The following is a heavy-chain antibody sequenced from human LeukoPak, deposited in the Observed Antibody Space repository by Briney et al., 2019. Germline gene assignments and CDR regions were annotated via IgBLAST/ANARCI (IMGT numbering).Heavy chain of an antibody. CDR1: VYTFTSYG. J-gene: IGHJ4*02. Sequence: ASVKVSCKASVYTFTSYGISWVRQAPGQGLEWMGWISAYNGNTNYAQKLQGRVTMTTDTSTSTAYMELRSLRSDDTAVYYCAGHYYDSSGYYPFDYWGQGTLVTVSS. V-gene: IGHV1-18*01. CDR2: ISAYNGNT. D-gene: IGHD3-22*01. CDR3: AGHYYDSSGYYPFDY.